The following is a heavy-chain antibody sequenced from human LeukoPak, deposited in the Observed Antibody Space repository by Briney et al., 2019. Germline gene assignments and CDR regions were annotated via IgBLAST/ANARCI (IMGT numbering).Heavy chain of an antibody. CDR3: ARGGTYLPFGY. CDR1: GYIFTSYD. Sequence: ASVKVSCKASGYIFTSYDINWVRQATGQGLEWMGWMNANSGDTGYAQKFQGRVTMTRNTSISTAYMELSSLRSEDTAIYYCARGGTYLPFGYWGRGTLVIVSS. J-gene: IGHJ4*02. D-gene: IGHD3-10*01. CDR2: MNANSGDT. V-gene: IGHV1-8*01.